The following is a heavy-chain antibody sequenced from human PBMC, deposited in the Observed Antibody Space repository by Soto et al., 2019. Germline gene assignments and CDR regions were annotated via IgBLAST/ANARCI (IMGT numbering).Heavy chain of an antibody. J-gene: IGHJ4*02. Sequence: PVVSLRLSCAASGFTFSSYAMSWVRQAPGKGLEWVSAISGSGGSTYYADSVKGRFTISRDNSKNTLYLQMNSLRAEDTAVYYCEKDQLPTPSCFADWGQGTMVTVSS. D-gene: IGHD2-2*01. CDR2: ISGSGGST. V-gene: IGHV3-23*01. CDR3: EKDQLPTPSCFAD. CDR1: GFTFSSYA.